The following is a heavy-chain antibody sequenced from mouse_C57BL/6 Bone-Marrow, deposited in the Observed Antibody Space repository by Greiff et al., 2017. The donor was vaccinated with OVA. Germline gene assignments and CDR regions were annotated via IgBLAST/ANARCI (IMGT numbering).Heavy chain of an antibody. Sequence: DVKLVESGPVLVKPGASVKMSCKASGYTFTDYYMNWVKQSHGKSLEWIGVINPYNGGTSYNQKFKGKATLTVDKSSSTAYMELNSLTSEDSAVYYCARSDYSPYYFDYWGQGTTLTVSS. CDR3: ARSDYSPYYFDY. CDR2: INPYNGGT. J-gene: IGHJ2*01. CDR1: GYTFTDYY. V-gene: IGHV1-19*01. D-gene: IGHD2-12*01.